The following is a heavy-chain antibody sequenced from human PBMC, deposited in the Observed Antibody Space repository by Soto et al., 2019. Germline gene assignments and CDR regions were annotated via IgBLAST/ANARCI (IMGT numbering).Heavy chain of an antibody. CDR1: GFTFSSYG. J-gene: IGHJ4*02. Sequence: GGSLRLSCAASGFTFSSYGMHWVRQAPGKGLEWVAVISYDGSNKYYADSVKGRFTISRDNSKNTLYLQMNSLRAEDTAVYYCARDHRWSYWGQGTLVTVPQ. CDR3: ARDHRWSY. D-gene: IGHD2-15*01. CDR2: ISYDGSNK. V-gene: IGHV3-30*03.